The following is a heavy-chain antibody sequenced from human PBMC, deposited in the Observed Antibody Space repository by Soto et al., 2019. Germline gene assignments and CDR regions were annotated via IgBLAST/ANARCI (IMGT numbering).Heavy chain of an antibody. V-gene: IGHV1-69*06. CDR3: ARGAGVLRYFDWSSSSYYGMDV. Sequence: GASVKVSCKASGGTFSSYAISWVRQAPGQGLEWMGGIIPIFGTANYAQKFQGRATITADKSTSTAYMELSSLRSEDTAVYYCARGAGVLRYFDWSSSSYYGMDVWGQGTTVTVSS. CDR1: GGTFSSYA. D-gene: IGHD3-9*01. CDR2: IIPIFGTA. J-gene: IGHJ6*02.